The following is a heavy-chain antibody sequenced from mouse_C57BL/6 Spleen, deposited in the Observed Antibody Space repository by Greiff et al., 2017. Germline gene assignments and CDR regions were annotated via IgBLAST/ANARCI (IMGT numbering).Heavy chain of an antibody. V-gene: IGHV1-81*01. J-gene: IGHJ1*03. CDR1: GYTFTSYG. CDR2: IYPRSGNT. D-gene: IGHD1-1*01. Sequence: QVQLQQSGAELARPGASVKLSCKASGYTFTSYGISWVKQRTGQGLEWIGEIYPRSGNTYYNTKFKGKATLTADKSSSTAYMELSSLTSEVTAVYVGAGVYYCGGRPWDVGGWGTGTTVT. CDR3: AGVYYCGGRPWDVGG.